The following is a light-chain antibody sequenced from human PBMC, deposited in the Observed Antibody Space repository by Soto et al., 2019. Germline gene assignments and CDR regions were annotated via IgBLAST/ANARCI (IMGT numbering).Light chain of an antibody. CDR3: SSYTSSNTVV. V-gene: IGLV2-14*03. CDR1: SSDIGAYNY. J-gene: IGLJ3*02. CDR2: DVN. Sequence: QSVLTQPASVSGSPGQSITISCTGTSSDIGAYNYVGWYQQHPGQAPKLMTYDVNNRPSGVSDRFSASKSGNTASLTIAWLQAEDEADYYCSSYTSSNTVVFGGGTMLTVL.